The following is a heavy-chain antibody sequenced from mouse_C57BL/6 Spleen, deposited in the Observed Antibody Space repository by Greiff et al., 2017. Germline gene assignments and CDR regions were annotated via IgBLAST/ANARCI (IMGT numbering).Heavy chain of an antibody. J-gene: IGHJ4*01. V-gene: IGHV1-15*01. CDR2: IDPETGGT. Sequence: VQLQQSGAELVRPGASVTLSCKASGYTFTDYEMHWVKQTPVHGLEWIGAIDPETGGTAYNQKFKGKAILTADKSSSTAYMELRSLTSADSAVYYCTNGGNYAMDYWGQGTSVTVSS. CDR1: GYTFTDYE. CDR3: TNGGNYAMDY.